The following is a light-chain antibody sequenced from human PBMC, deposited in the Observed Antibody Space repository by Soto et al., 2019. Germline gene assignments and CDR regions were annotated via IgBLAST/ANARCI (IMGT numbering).Light chain of an antibody. J-gene: IGKJ4*01. CDR1: QDISND. Sequence: AIQMTQSPSSLSASVGDRVTITCRASQDISNDLGWYQQKPGKAPNLLIYAASTLQSGVPSRFSGSGSGTDLTLTISSLKNEDSASYYCLQDHEHLTFGGGTKVDIK. CDR3: LQDHEHLT. CDR2: AAS. V-gene: IGKV1-6*01.